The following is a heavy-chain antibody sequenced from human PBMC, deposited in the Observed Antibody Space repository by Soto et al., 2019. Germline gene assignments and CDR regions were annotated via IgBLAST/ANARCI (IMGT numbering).Heavy chain of an antibody. Sequence: QVQLLQSGAEVKKPGASVKVSCKASGYTFTSYGISWVRQAPGQGLEWMGWISAYNGNTNSAQKLQGRGTMTTDTSTCTAYMELRSLRSDDTAVYYCARALGYCISTSCQGDGYYFDYWGQGTLVTVSS. CDR2: ISAYNGNT. CDR3: ARALGYCISTSCQGDGYYFDY. V-gene: IGHV1-18*01. CDR1: GYTFTSYG. J-gene: IGHJ4*02. D-gene: IGHD2-2*01.